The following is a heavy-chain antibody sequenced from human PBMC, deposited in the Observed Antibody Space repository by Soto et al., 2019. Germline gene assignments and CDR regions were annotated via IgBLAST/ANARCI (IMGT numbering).Heavy chain of an antibody. CDR3: ARAVTGDFWSGYPFWFDP. CDR2: INPSCGST. V-gene: IGHV1-46*01. D-gene: IGHD3-3*01. Sequence: GASVKVSCKASGYTFTSYYMHWVRQAPGQGLEWMGIINPSCGSTSYAQKFQGRVTMTRDTSTSTVYMELSSLRSEDTAVYYCARAVTGDFWSGYPFWFDPWGQGTLFTVSS. J-gene: IGHJ5*02. CDR1: GYTFTSYY.